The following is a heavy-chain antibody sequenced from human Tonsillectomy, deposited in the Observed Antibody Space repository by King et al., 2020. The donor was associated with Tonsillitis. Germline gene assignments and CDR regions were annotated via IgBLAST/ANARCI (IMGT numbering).Heavy chain of an antibody. D-gene: IGHD1-26*01. J-gene: IGHJ4*02. CDR2: HIPLFGAA. Sequence: HVQLVESGAEVKKPGSSVKVSCKVSGGIFTSFVISWLRQAPGQGLEWMGGHIPLFGAANYAQKFQGRVTITADESTSTLYLEVSSLRSDDTAVYYCAGGINDIMGATTKGDYFDYWGQGTLVTVSS. CDR1: GGIFTSFV. V-gene: IGHV1-69*01. CDR3: AGGINDIMGATTKGDYFDY.